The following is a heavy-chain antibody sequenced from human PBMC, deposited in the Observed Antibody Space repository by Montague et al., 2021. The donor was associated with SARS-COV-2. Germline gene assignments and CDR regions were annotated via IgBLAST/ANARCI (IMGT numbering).Heavy chain of an antibody. D-gene: IGHD3-10*01. J-gene: IGHJ4*02. CDR2: INHSGST. V-gene: IGHV4-34*01. CDR3: ARMRAVLLWFGESAYFDC. CDR1: GGSFSGYY. Sequence: SETLSLTCAVDGGSFSGYYWSWIRQRPGKGLDWIGKINHSGSTNYNPSXXSRVTISVDTSKNQYSLKLSYVTAADTAVYYCARMRAVLLWFGESAYFDCWGQGTLVTVSS.